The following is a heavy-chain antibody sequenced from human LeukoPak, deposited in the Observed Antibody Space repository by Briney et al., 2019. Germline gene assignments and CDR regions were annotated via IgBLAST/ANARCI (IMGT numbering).Heavy chain of an antibody. CDR2: ISSSGRTI. CDR1: GFTFIYYS. V-gene: IGHV3-48*04. J-gene: IGHJ4*02. Sequence: GGSLRLSCAASGFTFIYYSMTWVRQAPGKGLEWISYISSSGRTIYYADSVEGRFTISRDNAKNSVYLQMNSLSAEDTAVYYCARDRARATEGPELDYWGQGTLVTVSS. CDR3: ARDRARATEGPELDY. D-gene: IGHD1-26*01.